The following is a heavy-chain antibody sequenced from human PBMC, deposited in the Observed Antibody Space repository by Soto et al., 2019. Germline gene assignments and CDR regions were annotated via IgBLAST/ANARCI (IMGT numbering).Heavy chain of an antibody. V-gene: IGHV4-61*01. CDR1: GGSVSSGSYY. CDR3: ASESGGDLAAAYYYYGMDV. D-gene: IGHD2-21*01. J-gene: IGHJ6*02. CDR2: IYYSGST. Sequence: QVQLQESGPGLVKPSETLSLTCTVSGGSVSSGSYYWSWIRQPPGKGLEWIGYIYYSGSTNYNPSLKSRVTISVETSKNQFSLKLSSVTAADTAVYYCASESGGDLAAAYYYYGMDVWGQGTTVTVSS.